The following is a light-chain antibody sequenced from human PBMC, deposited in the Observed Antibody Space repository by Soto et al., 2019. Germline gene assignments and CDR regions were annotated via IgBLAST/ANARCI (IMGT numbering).Light chain of an antibody. CDR1: SSDVGGYNY. CDR3: CSYAGSYPFV. CDR2: EVS. V-gene: IGLV2-8*01. J-gene: IGLJ7*01. Sequence: QSALTQPPSASGSPGQSVTISCTGTSSDVGGYNYVSWYQQHPGKAPKLMIYEVSKRPSGVPDRFSGSKSGNTASLTVSGLQAEDEADYYCCSYAGSYPFVFGTGTQLTVL.